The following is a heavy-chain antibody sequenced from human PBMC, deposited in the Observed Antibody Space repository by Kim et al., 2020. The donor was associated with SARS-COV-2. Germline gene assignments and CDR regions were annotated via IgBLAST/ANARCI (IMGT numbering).Heavy chain of an antibody. CDR3: ARHVKIIAGDILTGYPSVLYGMDV. V-gene: IGHV5-51*01. CDR2: IYPGDSDT. CDR1: GYSFTSYW. Sequence: GESLKISCKGSGYSFTSYWIGWVRQMPGKGLEWMGIIYPGDSDTRYSPSFQGQVTISADKSISTAYLQWSSLKASDTAMYYCARHVKIIAGDILTGYPSVLYGMDVWGQGTTVTVSS. J-gene: IGHJ6*02. D-gene: IGHD3-9*01.